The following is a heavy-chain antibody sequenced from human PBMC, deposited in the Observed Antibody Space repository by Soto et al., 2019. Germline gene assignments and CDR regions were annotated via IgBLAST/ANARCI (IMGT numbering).Heavy chain of an antibody. CDR3: ATQSGSSPKGRYYYGMEV. D-gene: IGHD1-26*01. V-gene: IGHV1-69*12. Sequence: QVQLVQSGAEVKKPGSSVKVSCKASGGTFSSYAISWVRQAPGQGLEWMGGIIPICGTADYAQKFQGRVTITANESTSTAYLELSSLTSEDTAVYYCATQSGSSPKGRYYYGMEVWGQGTTVTVSS. CDR2: IIPICGTA. CDR1: GGTFSSYA. J-gene: IGHJ6*02.